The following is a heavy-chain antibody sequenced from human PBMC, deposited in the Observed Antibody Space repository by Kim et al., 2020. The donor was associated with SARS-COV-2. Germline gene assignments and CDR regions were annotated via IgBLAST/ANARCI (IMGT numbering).Heavy chain of an antibody. V-gene: IGHV3-33*05. Sequence: GGSLRLSCAASGISFSHYGMHWVRQAPGKGLEWVAVISYDGSRDYYADSVTGRFTISRDNSKNTLYLQINNLRVEDTAVYYCARDPYFDWTYPGRGIDYWGQGTRVTVSS. CDR2: ISYDGSRD. J-gene: IGHJ4*02. D-gene: IGHD3-9*01. CDR1: GISFSHYG. CDR3: ARDPYFDWTYPGRGIDY.